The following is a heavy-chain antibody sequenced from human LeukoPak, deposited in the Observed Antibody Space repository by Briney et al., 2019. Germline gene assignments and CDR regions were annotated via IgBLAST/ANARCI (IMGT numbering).Heavy chain of an antibody. CDR1: GGSISSYY. D-gene: IGHD6-6*01. V-gene: IGHV4-38-2*02. Sequence: PSETLSLTCTVSGGSISSYYWSWIRQPPGKGLEWIGSIYHSGSTYYNPSLKSRVTISVDTSKNQFSLKLSSVTAADTAVYYCARESDSSSSNWFDPWGQGTLVTVSS. J-gene: IGHJ5*02. CDR2: IYHSGST. CDR3: ARESDSSSSNWFDP.